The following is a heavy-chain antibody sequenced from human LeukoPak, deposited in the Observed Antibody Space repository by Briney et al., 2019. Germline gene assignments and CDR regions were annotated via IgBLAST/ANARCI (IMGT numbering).Heavy chain of an antibody. CDR3: ARGALLGYCSSTSCYTDYYYYYYMDV. CDR1: GYTFTGYY. J-gene: IGHJ6*03. Sequence: ASVKVSCKASGYTFTGYYMHWVRQAPGQGLEWMGWINPNSGGTNYAQKFQGRVTMTRDTSISTAYMGLSRLRSDDTAVYYCARGALLGYCSSTSCYTDYYYYYYMDVWGKGTTVTVSS. CDR2: INPNSGGT. D-gene: IGHD2-2*02. V-gene: IGHV1-2*02.